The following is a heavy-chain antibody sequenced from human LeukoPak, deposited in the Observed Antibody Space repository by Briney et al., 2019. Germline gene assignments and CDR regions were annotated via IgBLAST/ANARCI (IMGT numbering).Heavy chain of an antibody. CDR1: GFTFSSYA. CDR2: ISGSGGST. D-gene: IGHD3-22*01. V-gene: IGHV3-23*01. CDR3: AKSRGGYYDSSGSPY. Sequence: QPGGSLRLSCAASGFTFSSYAMSWVRQAPGKGLQWVSAISGSGGSTYYADSVKGRFTISRDNSKNTLYLQMNSLRAEDTAVYYCAKSRGGYYDSSGSPYWGQGTLVTVSS. J-gene: IGHJ4*02.